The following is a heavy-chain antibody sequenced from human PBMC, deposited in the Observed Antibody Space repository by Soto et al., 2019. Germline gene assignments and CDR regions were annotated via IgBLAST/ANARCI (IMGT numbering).Heavy chain of an antibody. J-gene: IGHJ4*02. Sequence: GGSLRLSCAASGFTYNSYIMNWVRQAPGKGLEWVSSISSSSNYIYYADSMKGRFTISRDNAKNSLYLQMNSLRAEDTGVYYCARDLVGATIWGQGTLVTVSS. CDR3: ARDLVGATI. D-gene: IGHD1-26*01. CDR1: GFTYNSYI. V-gene: IGHV3-21*01. CDR2: ISSSSNYI.